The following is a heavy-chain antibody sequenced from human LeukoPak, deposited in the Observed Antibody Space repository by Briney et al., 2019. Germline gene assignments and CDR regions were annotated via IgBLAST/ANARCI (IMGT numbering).Heavy chain of an antibody. CDR3: ARGIESYGDYGY. V-gene: IGHV4-59*01. D-gene: IGHD4-17*01. CDR2: MYNSGST. J-gene: IGHJ4*02. CDR1: GGSISGSY. Sequence: SSETLSLTCTVSGGSISGSYWSWIRQPPGKGLEWIAYMYNSGSTNYNPSLKSRVTISIDTSKNQFSLKLSSLTAADTAIHYCARGIESYGDYGYWGQGILVTVSS.